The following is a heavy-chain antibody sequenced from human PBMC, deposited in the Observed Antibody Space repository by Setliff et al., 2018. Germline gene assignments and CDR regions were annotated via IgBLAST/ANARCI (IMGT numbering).Heavy chain of an antibody. CDR2: INHSGTT. CDR1: GVSFSDYY. V-gene: IGHV4-34*10. J-gene: IGHJ5*02. Sequence: SETLSLTCTVYGVSFSDYYWGWVRQSPGKGLDWIGEINHSGTTNYDPSLEGRISISVDTSKNQFSLKVTSVTAADTAIYSCARDPHLTGGLDRWGQGTLVTVSS. D-gene: IGHD3-9*01. CDR3: ARDPHLTGGLDR.